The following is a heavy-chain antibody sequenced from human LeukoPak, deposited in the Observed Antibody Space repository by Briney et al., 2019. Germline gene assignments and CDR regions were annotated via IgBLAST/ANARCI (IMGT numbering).Heavy chain of an antibody. CDR2: ISGSGGST. CDR1: EFTFSSYA. CDR3: AKGSEWELLQSFFDY. V-gene: IGHV3-23*01. Sequence: PGGSLRLSCAASEFTFSSYAVSWVRQAPGKGLEWVSAISGSGGSTYYADSVKGRFTISRDNSKNTLYLQMNSLRAEDTAVYYCAKGSEWELLQSFFDYWGQGTLVTVSS. D-gene: IGHD1-26*01. J-gene: IGHJ4*02.